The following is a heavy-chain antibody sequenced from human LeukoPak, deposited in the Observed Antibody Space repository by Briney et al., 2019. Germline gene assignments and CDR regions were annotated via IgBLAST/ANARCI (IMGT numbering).Heavy chain of an antibody. J-gene: IGHJ4*02. CDR2: IFYSGST. V-gene: IGHV4-39*07. CDR3: ARETGYSSSYDY. Sequence: SETLSLTCTVSPGSISSSSYYWGWIRQPPGKGLEWIGTIFYSGSTYYNPSLKSRVTISVDTSKNQFSLKLSSVTAADTAVYYCARETGYSSSYDYWGQGTLVTVSS. CDR1: PGSISSSSYY. D-gene: IGHD6-13*01.